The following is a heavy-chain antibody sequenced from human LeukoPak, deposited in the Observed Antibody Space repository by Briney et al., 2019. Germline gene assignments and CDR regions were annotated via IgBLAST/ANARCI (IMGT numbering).Heavy chain of an antibody. Sequence: GESLKISCKGSGYSFTSYWIGWVRQMPGKGLEWMGIIYPGDSDTRYSPSFQGQVTISADKSISTAYLQWSSLKASDTAMYYCARSTHYYDSSGYYLYYWGQGTLVTVSS. J-gene: IGHJ4*02. CDR3: ARSTHYYDSSGYYLYY. D-gene: IGHD3-22*01. CDR2: IYPGDSDT. V-gene: IGHV5-51*01. CDR1: GYSFTSYW.